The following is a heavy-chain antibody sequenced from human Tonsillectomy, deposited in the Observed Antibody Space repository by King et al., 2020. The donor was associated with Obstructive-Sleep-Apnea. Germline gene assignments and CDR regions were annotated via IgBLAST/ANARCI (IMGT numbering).Heavy chain of an antibody. J-gene: IGHJ4*02. V-gene: IGHV3-23*04. D-gene: IGHD5-12*01. Sequence: VQLVESGGGLVQPGGSLRLSCGASGFTFSNYAMSWVRQAPGKGLEWVSVISGNGGSTYYADSVRGRFTISRDNAKNTLYLQMNSLRVEDTALYYCARGDSGYTWEFDCWGQGTLVTVSS. CDR1: GFTFSNYA. CDR3: ARGDSGYTWEFDC. CDR2: ISGNGGST.